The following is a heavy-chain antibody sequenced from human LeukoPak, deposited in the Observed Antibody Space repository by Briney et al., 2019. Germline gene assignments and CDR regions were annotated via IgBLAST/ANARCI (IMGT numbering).Heavy chain of an antibody. D-gene: IGHD1-20*01. V-gene: IGHV3-49*03. CDR1: GFTFGDYA. Sequence: GGSPRLSCTASGFTFGDYAMSWFRQAPGKGLEWVAFIRSKAYGVTTEYAASVKGRFTISRDDSKSIAYLQMNSLKTEDTAVYYCTRVLTGTGLGYFDYWGQGTLVTVSS. CDR3: TRVLTGTGLGYFDY. CDR2: IRSKAYGVTT. J-gene: IGHJ4*02.